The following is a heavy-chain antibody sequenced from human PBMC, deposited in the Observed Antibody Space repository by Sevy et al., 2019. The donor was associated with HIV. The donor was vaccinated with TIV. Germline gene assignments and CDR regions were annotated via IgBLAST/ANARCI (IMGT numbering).Heavy chain of an antibody. CDR2: INHGGTT. V-gene: IGHV4-34*01. CDR3: ARGGGNYGGDY. J-gene: IGHJ4*02. CDR1: GGSFSGYY. D-gene: IGHD3-16*01. Sequence: SETLSLICAVYGGSFSGYYWNWIRQPPGKGLEWIGEINHGGTTNYNPSLKSRVTISIDTSRNQFSLKLSSVTAADTAAYYCARGGGNYGGDYWGQGALVTVSS.